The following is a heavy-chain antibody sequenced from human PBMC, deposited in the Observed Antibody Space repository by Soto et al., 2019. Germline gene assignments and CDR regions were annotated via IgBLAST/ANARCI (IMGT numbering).Heavy chain of an antibody. CDR2: IYYSGST. V-gene: IGHV4-31*03. J-gene: IGHJ4*02. CDR1: GGSISSGGYY. CDR3: ARHVPDRTTYYFDY. D-gene: IGHD1-7*01. Sequence: SETLSLTCTVSGGSISSGGYYWSWIRQHPGKGLEWIGYIYYSGSTYYNPSLKSRVTISVDTSKNQFSLKLSSVTAADTAVYYCARHVPDRTTYYFDYWGQGTLVTVSS.